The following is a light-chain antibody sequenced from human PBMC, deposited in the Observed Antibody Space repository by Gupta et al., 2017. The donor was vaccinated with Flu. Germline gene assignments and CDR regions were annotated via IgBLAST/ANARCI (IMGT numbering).Light chain of an antibody. CDR1: SSDVGALNY. J-gene: IGLJ2*01. CDR3: SSYTTSSHVL. V-gene: IGLV2-14*01. Sequence: QSALTQPASVSGSPGPSITISCTGTSSDVGALNYVSWYQQHPGKAPKLMIYEVSNRPSGVSNRFSGSKSGNTASLTISGLQAEDESDYYCSSYTTSSHVLFGGGTKLTVL. CDR2: EVS.